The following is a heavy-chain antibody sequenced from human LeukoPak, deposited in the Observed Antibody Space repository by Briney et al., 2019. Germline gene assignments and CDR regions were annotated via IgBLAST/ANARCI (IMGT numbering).Heavy chain of an antibody. CDR2: IVPHSGGT. D-gene: IGHD1-26*01. J-gene: IGHJ4*02. Sequence: ASVKVSCKTSGYTFSDYYIHWVRQAPGQGLEWMGWIVPHSGGTKYAQKFQGRVTMTRDTSISTAYMELSRLRYDDTAVYYCATLGATSFDYWCQGALVTVSS. CDR3: ATLGATSFDY. CDR1: GYTFSDYY. V-gene: IGHV1-2*02.